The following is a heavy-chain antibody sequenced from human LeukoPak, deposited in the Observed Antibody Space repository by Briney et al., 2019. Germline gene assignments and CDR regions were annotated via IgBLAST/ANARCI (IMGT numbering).Heavy chain of an antibody. V-gene: IGHV4-59*01. CDR3: ARGDTTVPLYFDY. Sequence: SETLSLTCSVSGGSINSYYWSWIRQPPGKGLEWIGYIYYSGSTNYNPSLKSRVTISLDTSKNQFSLKLSSVTAADTAVYYCARGDTTVPLYFDYWGQGTLVTVSS. CDR2: IYYSGST. D-gene: IGHD4-17*01. J-gene: IGHJ4*02. CDR1: GGSINSYY.